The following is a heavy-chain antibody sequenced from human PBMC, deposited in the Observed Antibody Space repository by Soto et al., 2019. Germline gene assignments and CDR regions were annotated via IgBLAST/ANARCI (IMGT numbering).Heavy chain of an antibody. CDR3: ARVGVTTNHYYYYGMYV. D-gene: IGHD1-26*01. CDR2: VYHSGST. V-gene: IGHV4-4*02. CDR1: CGSISSSDW. J-gene: IGHJ6*02. Sequence: PSETLSLTCAVSCGSISSSDWWSWVRQPPGKGLEWIGEVYHSGSTNYNPSLKSRVTISVDKSKNQFSLKLTSVTAADTAVYYCARVGVTTNHYYYYGMYVWGQGTMVTVSS.